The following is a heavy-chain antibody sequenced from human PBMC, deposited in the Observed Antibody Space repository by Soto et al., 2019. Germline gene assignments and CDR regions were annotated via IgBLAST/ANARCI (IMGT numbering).Heavy chain of an antibody. D-gene: IGHD5-12*01. CDR1: GFTFSSYW. CDR3: ARDPDLYCGYDY. V-gene: IGHV3-7*01. CDR2: IKQDGSEK. J-gene: IGHJ4*02. Sequence: GGSLRLSCAASGFTFSSYWMSWVRQAPGKGLEWVANIKQDGSEKYYVDSVKGRLTISRDNAKNSLYLQKNSPRAEDTAVYYCARDPDLYCGYDYWGQGTLVTVSS.